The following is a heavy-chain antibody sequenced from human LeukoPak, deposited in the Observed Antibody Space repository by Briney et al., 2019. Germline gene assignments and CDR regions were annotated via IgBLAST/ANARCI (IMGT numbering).Heavy chain of an antibody. CDR3: ARVGGDYGPRVLDY. D-gene: IGHD4-17*01. J-gene: IGHJ4*02. V-gene: IGHV3-74*01. CDR1: GFTFSSYW. CDR2: INSDGSST. Sequence: GGSLRLSCAASGFTFSSYWMHWVRQAPGKALVWVSRINSDGSSTSYADSVKGRFTISRDNAKNTLYLQMNSLRAEDTAVDYCARVGGDYGPRVLDYSGQGTLVTVSS.